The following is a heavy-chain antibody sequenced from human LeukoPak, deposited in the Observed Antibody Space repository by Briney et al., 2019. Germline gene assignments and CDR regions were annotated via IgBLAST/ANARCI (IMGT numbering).Heavy chain of an antibody. CDR3: AREGREPAAGMDY. CDR2: DYYIGST. Sequence: SETLSLTCTVSGGSISSYYWSWIRQPLGKGLEWIGYDYYIGSTNYNPSLKSRVTISVDTSKNQFSLRLSSVTAADSAVYFCAREGREPAAGMDYWGQGTLVTVSS. V-gene: IGHV4-59*01. D-gene: IGHD6-13*01. J-gene: IGHJ4*02. CDR1: GGSISSYY.